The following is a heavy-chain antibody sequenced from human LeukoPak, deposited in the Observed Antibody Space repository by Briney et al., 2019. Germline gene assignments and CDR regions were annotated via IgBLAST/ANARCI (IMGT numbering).Heavy chain of an antibody. D-gene: IGHD2-15*01. CDR3: ARLRGGYGGMGHYGMDV. CDR2: INPSGGST. J-gene: IGHJ6*02. Sequence: ASVKVSCKASGYTFTSYYMHWVRQAPGQGLEWMGIINPSGGSTSYAQKFQGRVTMTRDTSTSTVYMELSGLRSDDTAVYYCARLRGGYGGMGHYGMDVWGQGTPVTVSS. V-gene: IGHV1-46*01. CDR1: GYTFTSYY.